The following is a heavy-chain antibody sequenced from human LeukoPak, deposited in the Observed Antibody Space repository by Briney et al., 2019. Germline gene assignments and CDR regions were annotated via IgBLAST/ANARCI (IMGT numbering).Heavy chain of an antibody. CDR3: ARAKDGHRYDFWSGYYYYYYYYMDV. J-gene: IGHJ6*03. V-gene: IGHV1-2*02. CDR2: INPNSGGT. Sequence: ASVKVSCKASGYTFTGYYMHWVRQAPGQGLEWMGWINPNSGGTNYAQKFQGRVTMTRDTSISTAYMELSRLRSADTAVYYCARAKDGHRYDFWSGYYYYYYYYMDVWGKGTTVTVSS. CDR1: GYTFTGYY. D-gene: IGHD3-3*01.